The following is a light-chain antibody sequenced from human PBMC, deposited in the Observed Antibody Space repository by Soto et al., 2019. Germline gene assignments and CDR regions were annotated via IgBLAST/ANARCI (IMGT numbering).Light chain of an antibody. Sequence: DIQMTQSPSSVSASVGDRVTITCRASQGISSWLAWYQQKPGKAPKLLIYAASSLQSGVPSRFSGSGSGTDFRITLSSPHPEDPPTYYCLQPNSPPRTFGQGTKVEIQ. V-gene: IGKV1-12*01. CDR3: LQPNSPPRT. J-gene: IGKJ1*01. CDR1: QGISSW. CDR2: AAS.